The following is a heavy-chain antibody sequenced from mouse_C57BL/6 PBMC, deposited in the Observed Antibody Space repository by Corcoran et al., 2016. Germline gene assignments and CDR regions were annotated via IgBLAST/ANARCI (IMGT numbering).Heavy chain of an antibody. CDR2: IYPTSGNI. D-gene: IGHD6-1*01. J-gene: IGHJ4*01. Sequence: QVQLQQYGAELARPGASVKLPCKASGYTFTSFGLSWVKQKTGQGLEWIGEIYPTSGNIYYNEKFKGKATLTADKSSSTAYMGLRSLTSEDSAVYFCARRLPQVMDFWGQGTSVTVSS. CDR1: GYTFTSFG. CDR3: ARRLPQVMDF. V-gene: IGHV1-81*01.